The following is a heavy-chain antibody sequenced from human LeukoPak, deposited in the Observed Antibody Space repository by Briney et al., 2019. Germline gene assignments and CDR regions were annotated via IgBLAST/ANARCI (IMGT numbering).Heavy chain of an antibody. CDR1: GGTFSSYA. J-gene: IGHJ4*02. V-gene: IGHV1-69*04. CDR3: GRVLRRGAPPDY. Sequence: SVKVSCKASGGTFSSYAISWVRQAPGQGLEWMGRIIPILVIANYAQKFQGRVTITADKSTSTAYMELSSLRLEDTAVYYCGRVLRRGAPPDYWGRGTLVTVSS. CDR2: IIPILVIA. D-gene: IGHD2-15*01.